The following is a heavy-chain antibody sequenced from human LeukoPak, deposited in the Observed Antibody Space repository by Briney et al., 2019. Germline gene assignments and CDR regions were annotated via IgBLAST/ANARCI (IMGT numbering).Heavy chain of an antibody. J-gene: IGHJ3*02. CDR1: GYTFTGYY. CDR2: INPNSGGT. CDR3: ARVCYYDSSGSDAFDI. D-gene: IGHD3-22*01. V-gene: IGHV1-2*04. Sequence: ASVKVSCKASGYTFTGYYMHRVRQAPGRGLEWMGWINPNSGGTNYAQKFQGWVTMTRDTSISTAYMELSRLRSDDTAVYYCARVCYYDSSGSDAFDIWGQGAMVTVSS.